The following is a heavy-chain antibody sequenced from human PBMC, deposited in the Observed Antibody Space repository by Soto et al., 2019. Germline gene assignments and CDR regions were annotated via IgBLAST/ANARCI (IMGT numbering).Heavy chain of an antibody. Sequence: SETLSLTCTVSGGSISSNNYYWGWIRQPPGKGLEYIGKIHYSGNTYYNSSLKSRVSISVDTSKNQFSLNVISETAADTAVYYCARQAVAGAGWYDPWGQGTLVTISS. CDR3: ARQAVAGAGWYDP. J-gene: IGHJ5*02. D-gene: IGHD6-19*01. V-gene: IGHV4-39*01. CDR1: GGSISSNNYY. CDR2: IHYSGNT.